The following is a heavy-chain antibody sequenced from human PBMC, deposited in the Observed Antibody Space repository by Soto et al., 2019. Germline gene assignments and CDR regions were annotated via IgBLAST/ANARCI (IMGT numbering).Heavy chain of an antibody. CDR3: ARGESSGWYYFDY. CDR1: GGSISSYY. V-gene: IGHV4-59*01. CDR2: IYYSGST. D-gene: IGHD6-19*01. Sequence: SETLSLTCTVSGGSISSYYWSWIRQPPGKGLEWIGYIYYSGSTNYNPSLKSRVTISVDTSKNQFSLKLSSVTAADTAVYYCARGESSGWYYFDYWGQGTLVTVSS. J-gene: IGHJ4*02.